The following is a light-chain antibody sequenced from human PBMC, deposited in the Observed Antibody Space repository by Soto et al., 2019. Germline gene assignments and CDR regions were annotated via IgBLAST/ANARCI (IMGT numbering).Light chain of an antibody. CDR3: QQYNNWPLT. V-gene: IGKV3D-15*01. Sequence: EIVMTQSPATLSLSPGDITTPTCRARQSVDNDLAWYQQKPGQPPRLLIYDASTRATGIPARFSGSQSGTEFTLTISSLLSEDFAVYSCQQYNNWPLTFGGGTKVEIK. J-gene: IGKJ4*01. CDR1: QSVDND. CDR2: DAS.